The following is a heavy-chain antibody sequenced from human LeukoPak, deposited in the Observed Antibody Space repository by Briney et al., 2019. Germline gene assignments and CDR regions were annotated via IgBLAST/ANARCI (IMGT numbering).Heavy chain of an antibody. Sequence: ASVKVSCKASGYTFTGYYMHWVRQAPGQGLEWMGRINPNSGGTNYAQKFQGRVTMTRDTSISTAYMELSRLRSDDTAVYYCARVLVYYYGSGSYYYDYWGQGTLVTVSS. V-gene: IGHV1-2*06. D-gene: IGHD3-10*01. J-gene: IGHJ4*02. CDR3: ARVLVYYYGSGSYYYDY. CDR2: INPNSGGT. CDR1: GYTFTGYY.